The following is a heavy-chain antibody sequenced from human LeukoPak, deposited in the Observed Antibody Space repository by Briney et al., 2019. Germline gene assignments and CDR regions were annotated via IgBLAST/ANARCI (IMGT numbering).Heavy chain of an antibody. CDR3: GRDQGYGGNSEGIDY. V-gene: IGHV3-30*04. J-gene: IGHJ4*02. Sequence: GGSLRLSCTASGFIFSSYAMHWVRQPPGKGLEWMAIISYGGSDKNYADSVKGRFTISRDNSKNTLFLQMSSLRTEDTAVYYCGRDQGYGGNSEGIDYWGQGTLVTVSS. D-gene: IGHD4-23*01. CDR1: GFIFSSYA. CDR2: ISYGGSDK.